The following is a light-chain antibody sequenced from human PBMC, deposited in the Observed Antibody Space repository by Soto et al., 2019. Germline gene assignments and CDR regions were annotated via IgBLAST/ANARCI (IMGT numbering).Light chain of an antibody. CDR3: SSYAGSNTDVV. J-gene: IGLJ2*01. Sequence: QSALTQPPSASGSPGQSVTISRTGTSSDVGGYNYVSWYQQHPGKVPKLMIYEVNKRPSGVPDRFSGSKSGNTASLTVSGLQAEDEADYYCSSYAGSNTDVVFGGGTKVTVL. V-gene: IGLV2-8*01. CDR1: SSDVGGYNY. CDR2: EVN.